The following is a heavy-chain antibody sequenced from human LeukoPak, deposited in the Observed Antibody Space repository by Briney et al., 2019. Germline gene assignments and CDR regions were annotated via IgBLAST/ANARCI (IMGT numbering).Heavy chain of an antibody. CDR3: ARDLRVSRVAVAGMGDSY. CDR2: ISAYNGNT. Sequence: ASVKVSCKASGYTFTSYGISWVRQAPGQGLEWMGWISAYNGNTNYAQKLQGRVTMTTDTSTSTAYMELRSLRSDDTAVCYCARDLRVSRVAVAGMGDSYWGQGTLVTVSS. J-gene: IGHJ4*02. V-gene: IGHV1-18*04. CDR1: GYTFTSYG. D-gene: IGHD6-19*01.